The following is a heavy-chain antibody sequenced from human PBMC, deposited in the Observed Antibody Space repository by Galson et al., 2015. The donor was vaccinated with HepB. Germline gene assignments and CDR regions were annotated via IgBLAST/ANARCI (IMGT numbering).Heavy chain of an antibody. V-gene: IGHV3-66*02. J-gene: IGHJ6*02. D-gene: IGHD4-17*01. CDR1: GFALSANY. CDR2: IDKGDST. CDR3: ARDQGDDYVNYYYYPGMDV. Sequence: SLRPSCEASGFALSANYMSWVRQAPGKGLEWVSVIDKGDSTYHADTVKGRFTISRDKSKNTLYLQMNSLRAEDTAVYYCARDQGDDYVNYYYYPGMDVWGQGTTVTVSS.